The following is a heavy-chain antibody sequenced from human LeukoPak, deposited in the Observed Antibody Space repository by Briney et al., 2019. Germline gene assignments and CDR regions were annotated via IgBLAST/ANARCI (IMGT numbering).Heavy chain of an antibody. CDR3: ARRLPNRIDY. Sequence: SETLSLTCTVSDGSITSYYWSWIRQPPGKGLEWIGYIYYGENTNYNPSLKSRVTISVDTSKKQFSLKLTSVTAADTAVYYCARRLPNRIDYWGQGTLVTVSS. J-gene: IGHJ4*02. D-gene: IGHD1/OR15-1a*01. CDR2: IYYGENT. V-gene: IGHV4-59*01. CDR1: DGSITSYY.